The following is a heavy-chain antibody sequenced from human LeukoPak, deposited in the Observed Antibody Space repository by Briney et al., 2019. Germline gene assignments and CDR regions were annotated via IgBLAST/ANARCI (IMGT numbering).Heavy chain of an antibody. D-gene: IGHD3-3*01. J-gene: IGHJ4*02. V-gene: IGHV3-48*03. CDR2: ITSSGTTI. CDR3: ARGTFFWSGYSKEIDS. CDR1: GFTFSAHE. Sequence: GGSLRLSCAASGFTFSAHEMNWVRQAPGKGLEWISYITSSGTTIYCADSVKGRFTISRDNAKNSLYLQMNSLRAEDTAVYYCARGTFFWSGYSKEIDSWGQGTLVTVSS.